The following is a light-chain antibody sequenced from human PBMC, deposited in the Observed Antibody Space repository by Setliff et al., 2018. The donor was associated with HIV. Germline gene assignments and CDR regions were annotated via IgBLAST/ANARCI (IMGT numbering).Light chain of an antibody. CDR1: SSDVGGYDY. Sequence: QSVLTQPASVYGSPGQSITISCTGTSSDVGGYDYVSWYQLHPGKTPKLMIFEVSNRHSGVSYRFSGSKSGNTASLTISGLRPEDEGDYFCCSYTSTSARVFGTGTKVTVL. V-gene: IGLV2-14*01. J-gene: IGLJ1*01. CDR2: EVS. CDR3: CSYTSTSARV.